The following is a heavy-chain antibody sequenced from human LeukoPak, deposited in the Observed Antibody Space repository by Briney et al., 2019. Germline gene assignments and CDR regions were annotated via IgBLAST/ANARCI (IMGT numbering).Heavy chain of an antibody. CDR2: ISGSGGST. CDR1: GFTFSSYA. J-gene: IGHJ3*01. D-gene: IGHD3-16*01. CDR3: AKPAHYETSHPQEPDSFVF. V-gene: IGHV3-23*01. Sequence: AGGSLRLSCAASGFTFSSYAMSWVRQAPGKGLEWVSAISGSGGSTYYADSVKGRFTISRDNSKNTLYLQMNSLRAEDTAVYYCAKPAHYETSHPQEPDSFVFGGQGKMLTVS.